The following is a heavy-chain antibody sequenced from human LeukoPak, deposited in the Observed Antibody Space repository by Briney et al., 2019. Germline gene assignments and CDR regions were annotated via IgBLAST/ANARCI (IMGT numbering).Heavy chain of an antibody. CDR2: IYYSGST. D-gene: IGHD3-3*01. CDR1: GGSLSRYY. Sequence: SETLSLTCTVSGGSLSRYYWSWIRQPPGKGLEWIGYIYYSGSTNYNPPLKSRVTISVDTSKNQFSLKLSSVTAADTAVYYCARHGFNVHNLEWLSNWFDPWGQGTLVTVSS. CDR3: ARHGFNVHNLEWLSNWFDP. J-gene: IGHJ5*02. V-gene: IGHV4-59*08.